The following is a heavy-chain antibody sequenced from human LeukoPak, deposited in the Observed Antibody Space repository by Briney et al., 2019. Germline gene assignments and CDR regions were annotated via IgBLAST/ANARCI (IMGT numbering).Heavy chain of an antibody. Sequence: PGGSLRLSCEASGFTFSSYSMNWVRQGPGKGLERVSYISFSSATIHYADSVKGRFTISRDNAKNSLYLQLNSLRAEDTALYYCARDTHYYGSGSPAFVLWGRGTMVTVSS. V-gene: IGHV3-48*01. CDR3: ARDTHYYGSGSPAFVL. D-gene: IGHD3-10*01. CDR1: GFTFSSYS. J-gene: IGHJ3*01. CDR2: ISFSSATI.